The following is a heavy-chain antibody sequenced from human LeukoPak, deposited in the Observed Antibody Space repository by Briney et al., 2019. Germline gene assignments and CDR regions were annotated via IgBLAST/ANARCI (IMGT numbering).Heavy chain of an antibody. CDR2: IRSKANSYAT. Sequence: GGSLRLSCAASGFTFSGSAMHWVRQASGKGLEWVGRIRSKANSYATAYAASVKGRFTISRDDSKNTAYLQMNSLKTEDTAVYCCARVLRYCSGGNCYSGGLGYMDVWGKGTTVTISS. CDR3: ARVLRYCSGGNCYSGGLGYMDV. CDR1: GFTFSGSA. D-gene: IGHD2-15*01. J-gene: IGHJ6*03. V-gene: IGHV3-73*01.